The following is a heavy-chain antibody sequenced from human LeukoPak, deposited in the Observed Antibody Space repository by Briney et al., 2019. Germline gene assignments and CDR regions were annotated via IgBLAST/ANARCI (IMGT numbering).Heavy chain of an antibody. D-gene: IGHD7-27*01. CDR3: ARDLGTSASGFYLDQ. CDR2: IWYDGSKK. J-gene: IGHJ4*02. V-gene: IGHV3-33*08. CDR1: GFTFSSYA. Sequence: GRSLRLSCAASGFTFSSYAMHWVRQAPGKGLEWVAVIWYDGSKKYHADSVKGRFTISRDTNTLYLQMNTLRVEDTAVYYCARDLGTSASGFYLDQWGQGTQVTVSS.